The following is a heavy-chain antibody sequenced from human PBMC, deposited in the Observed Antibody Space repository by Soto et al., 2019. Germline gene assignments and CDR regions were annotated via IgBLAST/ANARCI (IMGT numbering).Heavy chain of an antibody. CDR1: GGSISNGDYY. V-gene: IGHV4-30-4*01. CDR2: IYYTGIT. D-gene: IGHD2-15*01. CDR3: TRTSAVEGDY. Sequence: QVQLQESGPGLVKPSQTLSLTCTVSGGSISNGDYYWNWIRQPPGKGLEWIGSIYYTGITYYNPSLNSRVTMSLDTSKNQFSLKLSSVTAADTAMHYCTRTSAVEGDYWGQGILVTVSS. J-gene: IGHJ4*02.